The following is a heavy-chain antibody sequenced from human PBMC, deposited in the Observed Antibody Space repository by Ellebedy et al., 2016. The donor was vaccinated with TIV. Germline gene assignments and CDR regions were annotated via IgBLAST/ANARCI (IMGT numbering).Heavy chain of an antibody. J-gene: IGHJ4*02. V-gene: IGHV3-66*01. Sequence: PGGSLRLSCAASGFTVSSNYMSWVRQAPGKGLEWVSVIYSGGSTYYADSVKGRFTVYRDNSKNTLYLQMNSLRAEDTAVYYCSRDPYQHIGYWGQGTLVTVSS. CDR1: GFTVSSNY. CDR3: SRDPYQHIGY. CDR2: IYSGGST. D-gene: IGHD2-2*01.